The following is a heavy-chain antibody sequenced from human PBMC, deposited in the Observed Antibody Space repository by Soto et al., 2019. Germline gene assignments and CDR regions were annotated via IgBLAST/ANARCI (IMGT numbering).Heavy chain of an antibody. V-gene: IGHV1-18*01. CDR1: GYTFTNYG. CDR2: ISGYNGNT. D-gene: IGHD6-6*01. Sequence: GASVKVSCKASGYTFTNYGVTWVRQAPGQGLEWMGRISGYNGNTNYAQNLQGRVSMTTDTSTSTAYMELRSLTSDDTAVYYCARGLASSSSGIYYYYFMDVWGKGTTVTVSS. J-gene: IGHJ6*03. CDR3: ARGLASSSSGIYYYYFMDV.